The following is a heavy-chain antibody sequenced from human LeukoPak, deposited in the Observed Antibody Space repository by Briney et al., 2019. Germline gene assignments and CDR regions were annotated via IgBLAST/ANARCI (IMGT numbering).Heavy chain of an antibody. D-gene: IGHD3-16*02. V-gene: IGHV1-69*05. CDR2: IIPIFGTA. CDR3: ARVLESYDYVWGSYRRHFDY. Sequence: ASVKVSCKASGGTFSSYAISWVRQAHGQGLEWMGRIIPIFGTANYAQKFQGRVTITTDESTSTAYMELSSLRSEDTAVYYCARVLESYDYVWGSYRRHFDYWGQGTLVTVSS. J-gene: IGHJ4*02. CDR1: GGTFSSYA.